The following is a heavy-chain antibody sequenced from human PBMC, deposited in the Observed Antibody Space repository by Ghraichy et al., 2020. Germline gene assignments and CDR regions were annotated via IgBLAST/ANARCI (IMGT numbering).Heavy chain of an antibody. V-gene: IGHV1-69*13. CDR1: GGTFSSYA. J-gene: IGHJ6*02. Sequence: SVKVSCKASGGTFSSYAISWVRQAPGQGLEWMGGIFPIFGTANYAQKFQGRVTITADESTSTAYMELSSLRSEDTAVYYCAKHAPPYCSGGSCYNLGYYYYGMDVWGQGTTVTVSS. CDR3: AKHAPPYCSGGSCYNLGYYYYGMDV. D-gene: IGHD2-15*01. CDR2: IFPIFGTA.